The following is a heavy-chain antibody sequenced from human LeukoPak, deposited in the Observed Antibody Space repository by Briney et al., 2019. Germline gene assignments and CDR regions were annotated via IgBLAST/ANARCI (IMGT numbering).Heavy chain of an antibody. D-gene: IGHD4-23*01. CDR2: IYYSGST. Sequence: PSETLSLTCTVSGGSISSSSYYWGWIRQPPGKGLEWIGSIYYSGSTYYNPSLKSRVTISVDTSKNQSSLKLSSVTAADTAVYYCAREDYGGNSRDYFDYWGQGTLVTVSS. J-gene: IGHJ4*02. CDR3: AREDYGGNSRDYFDY. CDR1: GGSISSSSYY. V-gene: IGHV4-39*02.